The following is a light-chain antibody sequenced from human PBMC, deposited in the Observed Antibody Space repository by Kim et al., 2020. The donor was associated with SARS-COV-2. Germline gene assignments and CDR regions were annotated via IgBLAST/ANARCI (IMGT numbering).Light chain of an antibody. Sequence: LSPGERATLSCRASQSVNNNYLAWYQQKPGQAPRLLIYDASNRATDIPDRFSGSGSGTDFTLTINRLEPEDFVVYYCQQYGSSPQTFGQGTKLEI. V-gene: IGKV3-20*01. CDR2: DAS. CDR3: QQYGSSPQT. CDR1: QSVNNNY. J-gene: IGKJ2*01.